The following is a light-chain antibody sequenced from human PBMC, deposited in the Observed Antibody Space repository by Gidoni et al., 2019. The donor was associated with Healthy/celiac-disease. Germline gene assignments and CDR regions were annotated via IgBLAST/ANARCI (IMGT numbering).Light chain of an antibody. V-gene: IGLV1-40*01. CDR1: SSNIGAGYD. Sequence: QSVLSQPPSVSRAPVQRVTISCTGSSSNIGAGYDVHWYQQLPGTAPKLLIYGNRKRPSVVPDRFSGSKSGTSASLAITGLQAEDEADYYCQSYDSSLSGWVFGGGTKLTVL. CDR3: QSYDSSLSGWV. CDR2: GNR. J-gene: IGLJ3*02.